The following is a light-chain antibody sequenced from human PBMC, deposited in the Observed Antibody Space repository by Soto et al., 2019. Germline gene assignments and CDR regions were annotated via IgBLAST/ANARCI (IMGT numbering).Light chain of an antibody. CDR2: AAS. J-gene: IGKJ5*01. Sequence: EIVMTQSPATLSVSPGERATLSCRASQSVRSNFAWYQQKPGQAPRLLIYAASTRATGIPARFSGSGSGTEFTLTISSLQSEDFAVSYCQQYNNWPAITFGQGTRMAIK. CDR1: QSVRSN. CDR3: QQYNNWPAIT. V-gene: IGKV3D-15*01.